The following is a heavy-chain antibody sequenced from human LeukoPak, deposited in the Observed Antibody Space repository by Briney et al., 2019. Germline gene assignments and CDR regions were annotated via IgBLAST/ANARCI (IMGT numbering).Heavy chain of an antibody. J-gene: IGHJ4*02. V-gene: IGHV1-2*02. CDR1: GYTFTGYY. CDR2: INPNSGGI. Sequence: ASVNVSCKASGYTFTGYYMHWVRQAPGQGLEWMGWINPNSGGINYAQKFRGRVTMTRDTSINTAYMELNSLISDDTAFYYCATIGSCDSTRCSPTKWGQGTLVTVS. D-gene: IGHD2-2*01. CDR3: ATIGSCDSTRCSPTK.